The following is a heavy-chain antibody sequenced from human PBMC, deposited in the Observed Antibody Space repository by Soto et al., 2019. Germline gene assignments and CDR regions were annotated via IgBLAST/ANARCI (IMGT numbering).Heavy chain of an antibody. Sequence: ASVKVSCKASGYTFTSYGISWVRQAPGQGLEWIGWVSSYNCKKNYAQKHPGRDTLTTDTVTSTAYSELRSVGLDDRGVHYCSTPYFYDSTGYPYWGQGTLVTVSS. V-gene: IGHV1-18*04. CDR3: STPYFYDSTGYPY. CDR2: VSSYNCKK. J-gene: IGHJ4*02. CDR1: GYTFTSYG. D-gene: IGHD3-22*01.